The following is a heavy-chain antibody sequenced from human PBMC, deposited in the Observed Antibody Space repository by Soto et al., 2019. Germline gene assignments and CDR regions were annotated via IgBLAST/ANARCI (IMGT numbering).Heavy chain of an antibody. CDR3: ARDSPPVDY. V-gene: IGHV6-1*01. CDR2: TYYRSKWSY. J-gene: IGHJ4*02. Sequence: SQTLSLTFAISGDGVSYNNVVWNWIRQSPSRGLEWLGRTYYRSKWSYEYAESVKSRIIINPDTSKNQLSLQLRSLRSDDTAVYYCARDSPPVDYWGQGTLVTVSS. CDR1: GDGVSYNNVV.